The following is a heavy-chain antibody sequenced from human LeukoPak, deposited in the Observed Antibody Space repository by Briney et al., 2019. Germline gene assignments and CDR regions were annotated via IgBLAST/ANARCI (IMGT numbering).Heavy chain of an antibody. CDR1: GFTFRIYT. CDR2: ISSSSSYI. J-gene: IGHJ4*02. V-gene: IGHV3-21*01. D-gene: IGHD3-16*02. CDR3: VRVEANSGLHLGELSSYYFDY. Sequence: GGSLRPSCAASGFTFRIYTMKWVRQAPGKGLEWVSSISSSSSYIYYADSLKGRFTISRDNAKNSLYLQMNSLRVKDTAVYYLVRVEANSGLHLGELSSYYFDYWGQGALVIVSS.